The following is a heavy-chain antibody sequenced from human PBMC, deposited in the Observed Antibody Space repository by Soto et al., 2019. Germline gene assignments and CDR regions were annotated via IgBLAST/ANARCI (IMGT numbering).Heavy chain of an antibody. V-gene: IGHV1-24*01. Sequence: ASVKVSCKVSGYTLTELSMHWVRQAPGKGLEWMGGFDPEDGETIYAQKFQGRVTMTEDTSTDTAYMELSSLRSEDTAVYYCATSRAVTGPRRYWGQGTLVTVSS. CDR2: FDPEDGET. J-gene: IGHJ4*02. D-gene: IGHD2-21*02. CDR1: GYTLTELS. CDR3: ATSRAVTGPRRY.